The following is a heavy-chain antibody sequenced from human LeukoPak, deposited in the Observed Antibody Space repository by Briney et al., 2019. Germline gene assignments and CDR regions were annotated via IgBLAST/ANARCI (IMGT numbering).Heavy chain of an antibody. CDR2: INSDGSST. D-gene: IGHD1-26*01. V-gene: IGHV3-74*01. J-gene: IGHJ4*02. CDR3: ASGSYYNDY. CDR1: GLTFSKYW. Sequence: PGGSLRLSCAASGLTFSKYWMHWVRQAPGKGLVWVSHINSDGSSTAYADSVKGRFTISRDNAKNTLYLQMNSLIADDTAVYYCASGSYYNDYWGQGTLVTVSS.